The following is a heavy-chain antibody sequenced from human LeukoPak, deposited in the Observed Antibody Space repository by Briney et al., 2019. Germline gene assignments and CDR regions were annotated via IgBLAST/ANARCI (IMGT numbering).Heavy chain of an antibody. CDR1: GFTVSSNY. V-gene: IGHV3-66*01. CDR3: ARDSDVWGSYRFDY. D-gene: IGHD3-16*02. Sequence: GGSLRLSCAASGFTVSSNYMSWVRQAPGKGLEWVSVIYSGGSTYYADSVKGRFTISRDNSKNTLYLQMNSLRAEDTAVYYCARDSDVWGSYRFDYWGQGTLVTVSS. J-gene: IGHJ4*02. CDR2: IYSGGST.